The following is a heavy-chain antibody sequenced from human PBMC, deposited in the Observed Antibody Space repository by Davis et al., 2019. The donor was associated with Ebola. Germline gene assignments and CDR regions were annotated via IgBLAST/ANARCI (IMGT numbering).Heavy chain of an antibody. D-gene: IGHD1-14*01. CDR1: GFTFSSYA. Sequence: GESLKISCAASGFTFSSYAMSWVRQAPGKGLEWVSAISGSGGSTYYADSVKGRFTISRDNSKNTLYLQMNSLRAEDTAVYYCAKVGTGFPLGYWGQGTLVTVSS. V-gene: IGHV3-23*01. CDR2: ISGSGGST. CDR3: AKVGTGFPLGY. J-gene: IGHJ4*02.